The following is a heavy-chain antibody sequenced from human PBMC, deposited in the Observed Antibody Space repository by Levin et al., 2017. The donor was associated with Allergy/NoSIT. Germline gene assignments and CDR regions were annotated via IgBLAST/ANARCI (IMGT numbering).Heavy chain of an antibody. CDR2: ISWDGGST. CDR1: GFTFDDYT. Sequence: PGESLKISCAASGFTFDDYTMHWVRQAPGKGLEWVSLISWDGGSTYYADSVKGRFTISRDNSKNSLYLQMNSLRTEDTALYYCAKDAFGYYDSSGYYLFDYWGQGTLVTVSS. CDR3: AKDAFGYYDSSGYYLFDY. D-gene: IGHD3-22*01. V-gene: IGHV3-43*01. J-gene: IGHJ4*02.